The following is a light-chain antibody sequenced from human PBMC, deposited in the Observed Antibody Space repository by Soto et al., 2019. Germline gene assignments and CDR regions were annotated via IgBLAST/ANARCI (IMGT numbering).Light chain of an antibody. CDR2: DVS. CDR3: SSYTTSSTYV. CDR1: SSDVGSYNY. V-gene: IGLV2-14*01. Sequence: QSALTQPASVSGSPGQSITISCTGTSSDVGSYNYVSWYQQHPGKAPKVMIYDVSNRPSGVSYRFSVSKSGNTASLTISGLQAEDEADYYCSSYTTSSTYVFGTGTKLTVL. J-gene: IGLJ1*01.